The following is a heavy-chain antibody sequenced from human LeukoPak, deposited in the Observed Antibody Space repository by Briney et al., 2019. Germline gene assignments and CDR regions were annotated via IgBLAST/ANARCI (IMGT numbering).Heavy chain of an antibody. CDR3: ARAQYSSGWYFDY. Sequence: SQTLSLTCTVSGGSISSGGYYWSWIRQHPGKGLEWIRYIYYSGSTYYNPSLKSRVTISVDTSKNQFSLKLSSVTAADTAVYYCARAQYSSGWYFDYWGQGTLVTVSS. J-gene: IGHJ4*02. CDR1: GGSISSGGYY. CDR2: IYYSGST. V-gene: IGHV4-31*03. D-gene: IGHD6-19*01.